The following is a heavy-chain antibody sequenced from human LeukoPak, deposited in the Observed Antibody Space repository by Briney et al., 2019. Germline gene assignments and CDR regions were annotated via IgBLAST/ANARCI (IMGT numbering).Heavy chain of an antibody. D-gene: IGHD6-13*01. V-gene: IGHV3-30-3*01. Sequence: GGSLRLSCAASGFTFSSYAMHWVRQAPGKGLEWVAVIYYDGSNKYYADSVKGRFTISRDNSKNTLYLQMNSLRAEDTAVYYCARDPRNVAAAGADFDYWGQGTLVTVSS. CDR2: IYYDGSNK. J-gene: IGHJ4*02. CDR3: ARDPRNVAAAGADFDY. CDR1: GFTFSSYA.